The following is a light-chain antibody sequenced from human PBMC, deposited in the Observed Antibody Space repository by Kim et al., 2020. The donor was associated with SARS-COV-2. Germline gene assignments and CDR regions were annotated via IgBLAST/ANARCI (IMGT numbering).Light chain of an antibody. CDR2: DVR. J-gene: IGLJ1*01. Sequence: QANTCSFTGSSSAIGTYNAVSWYQQHPGKAAMLMIYDVRGRPSGVYHRFSGCKSGNTTSLTISGLQAEDEDDYYCSAHTSRSTSVFGTGTKVTVL. CDR3: SAHTSRSTSV. CDR1: SSAIGTYNA. V-gene: IGLV2-14*03.